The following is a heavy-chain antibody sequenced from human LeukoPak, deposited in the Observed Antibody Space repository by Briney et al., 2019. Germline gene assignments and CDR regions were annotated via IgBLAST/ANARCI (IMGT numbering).Heavy chain of an antibody. D-gene: IGHD5-24*01. J-gene: IGHJ4*02. V-gene: IGHV4-39*01. CDR2: IYYSGST. CDR1: GGSISSSSYY. CDR3: ARHRDGYNLDY. Sequence: SEPLSLTCTVSGGSISSSSYYWGWIRPPPGKGLEWIGSIYYSGSTYYNPSLKSRVTISVDTSKNQFSLKLSSVTAADTAVYYCARHRDGYNLDYWGQGTLVTVSS.